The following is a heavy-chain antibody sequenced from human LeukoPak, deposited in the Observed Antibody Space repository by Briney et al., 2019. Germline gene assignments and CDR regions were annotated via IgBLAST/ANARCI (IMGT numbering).Heavy chain of an antibody. CDR1: GGTFSSYA. J-gene: IGHJ4*02. D-gene: IGHD3-3*01. CDR2: IIPIFGTA. CDR3: ARGSGAYDFWSGYYFDY. V-gene: IGHV1-69*05. Sequence: ASVKVSCKASGGTFSSYAISWVRQAPGQRLEWMGGIIPIFGTANYAQKFQGRVTITTYESTSTAYMELSSLRSEDTAVYYCARGSGAYDFWSGYYFDYWGQGTLVTVSS.